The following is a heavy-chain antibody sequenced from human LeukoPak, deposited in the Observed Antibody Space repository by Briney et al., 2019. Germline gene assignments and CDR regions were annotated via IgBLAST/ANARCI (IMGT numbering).Heavy chain of an antibody. J-gene: IGHJ6*03. Sequence: GASVKVSCKASGYTFTSYGISWVRQAPGQGLEWMGWISAYNGNTNYAQKLQGRVTMTTDTSTSTAYMELRSLRSDDTAVYYCARAWGSPDYYYYYMDVWGKETTVTVSS. CDR2: ISAYNGNT. CDR3: ARAWGSPDYYYYYMDV. D-gene: IGHD3-16*01. CDR1: GYTFTSYG. V-gene: IGHV1-18*01.